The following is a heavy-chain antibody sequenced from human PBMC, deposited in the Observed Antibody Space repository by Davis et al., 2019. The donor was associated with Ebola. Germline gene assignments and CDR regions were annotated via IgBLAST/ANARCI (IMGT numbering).Heavy chain of an antibody. V-gene: IGHV3-53*01. Sequence: GSLRLSCAASGFTVSSNYMTWVRQAPGKGLEWVSVIYSGGGTYYADSVKGRFTISRDNSKNTLYLQMNSLRAEDTAVYYCAREVTAYYDSPGYSSFFDYWGQGTLVTVSS. D-gene: IGHD3-22*01. J-gene: IGHJ4*02. CDR2: IYSGGGT. CDR3: AREVTAYYDSPGYSSFFDY. CDR1: GFTVSSNY.